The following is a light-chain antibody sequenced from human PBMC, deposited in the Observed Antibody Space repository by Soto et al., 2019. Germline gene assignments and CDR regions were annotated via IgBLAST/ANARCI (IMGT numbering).Light chain of an antibody. J-gene: IGKJ1*01. Sequence: VMTQSPATLSVSPGERATLSYRASQSVGSDLVWFQQKPGQAPRFLIYDASTRATGVPARFSGSGSGTEFTLTISSLQPDDFATYYCQHYNSSSEAFGQGTKVDIK. CDR3: QHYNSSSEA. V-gene: IGKV3-15*01. CDR1: QSVGSD. CDR2: DAS.